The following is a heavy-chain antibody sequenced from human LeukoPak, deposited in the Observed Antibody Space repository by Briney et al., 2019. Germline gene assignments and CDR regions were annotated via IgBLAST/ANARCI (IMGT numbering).Heavy chain of an antibody. CDR1: GFTLSSYA. CDR2: ISYDGSNK. CDR3: ARDSGYCSSTSCLWNFDY. Sequence: GGSLRLSCAASGFTLSSYAMHWVRQAPGKGLEWVAVISYDGSNKYYADSVKGRFTISRDNSKNTLYLQINSLRAEDTAVYYCARDSGYCSSTSCLWNFDYWGQGTLVTVSS. D-gene: IGHD2-2*01. V-gene: IGHV3-30*04. J-gene: IGHJ4*02.